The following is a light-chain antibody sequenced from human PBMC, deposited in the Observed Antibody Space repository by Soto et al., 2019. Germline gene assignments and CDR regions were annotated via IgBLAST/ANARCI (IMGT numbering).Light chain of an antibody. J-gene: IGKJ4*01. Sequence: EIVMTQPPPTLSEAPWETATLSSSASHSVSGYLAWYQQKRGQAPRLLIYGSSSRATGIPDRFSGSGSGKEFTLTISSLQSEDFAVYYCQQYNKWPLTFGGGTKVEIK. CDR2: GSS. V-gene: IGKV3-15*01. CDR1: HSVSGY. CDR3: QQYNKWPLT.